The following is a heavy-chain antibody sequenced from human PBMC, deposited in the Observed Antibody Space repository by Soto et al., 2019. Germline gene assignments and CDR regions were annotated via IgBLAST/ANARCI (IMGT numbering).Heavy chain of an antibody. CDR1: GGSFSGYY. D-gene: IGHD4-17*01. CDR3: ASSLNGDYVGIHY. CDR2: INHSGST. Sequence: SETLSLTCAVYGGSFSGYYWSWIRQPPGKGLEWIGEINHSGSTNYNPSLKSRVTISVDTSKNQFSLKLSSVTAADTAVYYCASSLNGDYVGIHYWGQGTLVTVSS. J-gene: IGHJ4*02. V-gene: IGHV4-34*01.